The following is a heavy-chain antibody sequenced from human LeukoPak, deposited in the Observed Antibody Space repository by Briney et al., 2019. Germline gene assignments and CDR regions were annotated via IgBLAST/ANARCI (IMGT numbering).Heavy chain of an antibody. Sequence: SETLSLTCTVSGGSISSYYWSWIRQPPGKGLEWIGYIYYSGSTNYNPSLRSRATISVDTPRNQFSLKLTSVTTADTAVYYCAREVRGPSVDFDYWGPGTLVTVSS. V-gene: IGHV4-59*01. CDR1: GGSISSYY. J-gene: IGHJ4*02. CDR3: AREVRGPSVDFDY. D-gene: IGHD3-10*01. CDR2: IYYSGST.